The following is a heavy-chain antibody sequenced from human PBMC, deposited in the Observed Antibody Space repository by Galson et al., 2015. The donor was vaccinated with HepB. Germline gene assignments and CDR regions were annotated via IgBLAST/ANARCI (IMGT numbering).Heavy chain of an antibody. Sequence: SLRLSCAASGFTFSSYGMHWVRQAPGKGLEWVAFIRYDGSNKYYADSMKGRFTITRDNSKNTLYLQMNSLRAEDTAVYYCVQYYYDSIGYYGGYWGQGTLVTVSS. D-gene: IGHD3-22*01. CDR2: IRYDGSNK. J-gene: IGHJ4*02. V-gene: IGHV3-30*02. CDR3: VQYYYDSIGYYGGY. CDR1: GFTFSSYG.